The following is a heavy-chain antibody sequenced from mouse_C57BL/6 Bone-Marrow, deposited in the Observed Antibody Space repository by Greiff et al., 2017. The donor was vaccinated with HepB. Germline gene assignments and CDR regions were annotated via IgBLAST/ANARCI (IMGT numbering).Heavy chain of an antibody. CDR3: ARDYYGSSPTWYFDV. CDR2: ISSGSSTI. D-gene: IGHD1-1*01. CDR1: GFTFSDYG. V-gene: IGHV5-17*01. Sequence: DVMLVESGGGLVKPGGSLKLSCAASGFTFSDYGMHWVRQAPEKGLEWVAYISSGSSTIYYADTVKGRFTISRDNAKNTLFLQMTRLRSEDTAMYYCARDYYGSSPTWYFDVWGTGTTVTVSS. J-gene: IGHJ1*03.